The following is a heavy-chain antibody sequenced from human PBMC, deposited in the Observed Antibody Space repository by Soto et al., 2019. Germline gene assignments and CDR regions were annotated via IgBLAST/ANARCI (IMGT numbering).Heavy chain of an antibody. CDR2: IYPGDSDT. CDR3: ASQNYYGSGSYDAFDI. J-gene: IGHJ3*02. D-gene: IGHD3-10*01. CDR1: GYSFTSYW. Sequence: PGESLKISCKGSGYSFTSYWIGWVRQMPGKGLEWMGIIYPGDSDTRYSPSFQGQVTISADRSISTAYLQWSSLKASDTAMCYCASQNYYGSGSYDAFDIWGQGTMVTVS. V-gene: IGHV5-51*01.